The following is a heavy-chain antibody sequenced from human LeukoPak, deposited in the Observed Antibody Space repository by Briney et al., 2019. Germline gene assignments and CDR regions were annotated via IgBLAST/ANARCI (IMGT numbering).Heavy chain of an antibody. D-gene: IGHD6-19*01. CDR1: GGSFSDYY. J-gene: IGHJ4*02. V-gene: IGHV4-34*01. Sequence: SETLSLTCAVYGGSFSDYYWSWIRQPPGKGLEWIGEIKHSGSTNYNPSLKSRVTISVDTSKNQFSLKLSSVTAADTAVYYCARGRLALDYWGQGTLVTVSS. CDR2: IKHSGST. CDR3: ARGRLALDY.